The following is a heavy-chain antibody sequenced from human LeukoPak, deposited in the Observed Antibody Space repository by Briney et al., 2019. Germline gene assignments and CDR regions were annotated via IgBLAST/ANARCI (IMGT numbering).Heavy chain of an antibody. CDR3: ARSRYTIFGVVTHFDY. CDR2: IYYSGST. CDR1: GGSISSYY. D-gene: IGHD3-3*01. Sequence: SQTLSLTCTVSGGSISSYYWSWIRQPPGKGLEWIGYIYYSGSTNYNPSLKSRVTISVDTSKNQFSLKLSSVTAADTAVYYCARSRYTIFGVVTHFDYWGQGTLVTVCS. V-gene: IGHV4-59*01. J-gene: IGHJ4*02.